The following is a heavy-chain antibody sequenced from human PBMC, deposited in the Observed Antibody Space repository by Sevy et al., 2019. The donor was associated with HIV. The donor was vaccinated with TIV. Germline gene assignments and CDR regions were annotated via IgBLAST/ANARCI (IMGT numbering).Heavy chain of an antibody. V-gene: IGHV4-30-4*01. D-gene: IGHD5-12*01. CDR1: GNSLNSDDYY. CDR3: ARSQNVDLAPFDH. J-gene: IGHJ5*02. CDR2: FFHSDSP. Sequence: SETLSLTCSVSGNSLNSDDYYWSWVRQSPGKGLEWIGYFFHSDSPKYRPSLKSRLTISIDTSKNVFSLKLTSVTAADSAVYYCARSQNVDLAPFDHWGQGTPVTVSS.